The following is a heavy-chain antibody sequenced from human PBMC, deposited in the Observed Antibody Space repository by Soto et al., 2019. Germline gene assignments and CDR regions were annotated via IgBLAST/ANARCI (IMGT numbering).Heavy chain of an antibody. CDR1: GYTFTGYY. V-gene: IGHV1-2*02. J-gene: IGHJ4*02. Sequence: QVQLVQSGAEVKKPGASVKVSCKASGYTFTGYYMHWVRQAPGQGLEWMGWINPNSGGTNYAQKLQGRVTMTTDTSTSTAYMELRSLRSDDTAVYYCASDTFSGDSGFDYWGQGTLVTVSS. CDR2: INPNSGGT. CDR3: ASDTFSGDSGFDY. D-gene: IGHD7-27*01.